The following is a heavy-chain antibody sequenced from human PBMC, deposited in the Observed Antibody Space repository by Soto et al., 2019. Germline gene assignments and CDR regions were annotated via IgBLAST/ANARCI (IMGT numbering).Heavy chain of an antibody. CDR3: AKDLIAAAGTGIRYGMDV. CDR1: GFTFSTYG. D-gene: IGHD6-13*01. Sequence: PGGSLRLSCAVSGFTFSTYGMSWVRQAPGKGLEWVSAISGSGAGTYYADSVKGRFTISRDNSKNTMYLQMNSLRAEDTAVYYCAKDLIAAAGTGIRYGMDVWGQATTVTVSS. J-gene: IGHJ6*02. V-gene: IGHV3-23*01. CDR2: ISGSGAGT.